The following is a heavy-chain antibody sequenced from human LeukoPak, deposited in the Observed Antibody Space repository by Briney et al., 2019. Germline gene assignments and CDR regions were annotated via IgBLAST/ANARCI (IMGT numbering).Heavy chain of an antibody. D-gene: IGHD3-16*01. Sequence: SETLSLTCAVYGGSFSGYYWSWIRQPPGKGLEWIGEINHSGSTNYNPSLKSRVTISVDTSKNQFSLKLSSVTAADTAVYYCVRGRLRGEYWGQGTLVTVSS. CDR2: INHSGST. J-gene: IGHJ4*02. CDR3: VRGRLRGEY. V-gene: IGHV4-34*01. CDR1: GGSFSGYY.